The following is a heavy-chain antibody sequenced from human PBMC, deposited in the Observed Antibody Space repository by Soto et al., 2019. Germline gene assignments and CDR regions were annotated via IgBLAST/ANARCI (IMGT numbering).Heavy chain of an antibody. Sequence: GGSLILSCAASGFTFSSYAMNLFRQAPGKGLEWVSAISGSGGSTYYADSVKGRFTISRDNSKNTLYLQMNSLRAEDTAVYYCAKDIRDSSGYYYWANWFDPWGQGTLVTVSS. D-gene: IGHD3-22*01. J-gene: IGHJ5*02. CDR3: AKDIRDSSGYYYWANWFDP. CDR1: GFTFSSYA. V-gene: IGHV3-23*01. CDR2: ISGSGGST.